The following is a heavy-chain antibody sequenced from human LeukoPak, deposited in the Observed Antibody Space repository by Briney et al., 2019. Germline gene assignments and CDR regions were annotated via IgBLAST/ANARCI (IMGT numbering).Heavy chain of an antibody. CDR3: ARDRGDPDYYMDV. Sequence: SQTLSLTCAVSGGSISSGGYSWSWIRQPPGKGLEWIGYIYYSGSTYYNPSLKSRVTISVDTSKNQFSLKLSSVTAADTAVYYCARDRGDPDYYMDVWGKGTTVTISS. V-gene: IGHV4-30-4*07. CDR2: IYYSGST. D-gene: IGHD2-21*02. CDR1: GGSISSGGYS. J-gene: IGHJ6*03.